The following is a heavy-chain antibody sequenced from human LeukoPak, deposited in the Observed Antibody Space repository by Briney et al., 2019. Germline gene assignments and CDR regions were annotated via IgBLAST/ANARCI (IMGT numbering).Heavy chain of an antibody. V-gene: IGHV1-69*04. Sequence: GASVKVSCKASGYTFTSYYMHWVRQAPGQGLEWMGRIIPILGIANYAQKFQGRVTITADKSTSTAYMELSSLRSEDTAVYYCARDVDIGSGWYPNYYGMDVWGQGTTVTVSS. J-gene: IGHJ6*02. CDR3: ARDVDIGSGWYPNYYGMDV. CDR1: GYTFTSYY. D-gene: IGHD6-19*01. CDR2: IIPILGIA.